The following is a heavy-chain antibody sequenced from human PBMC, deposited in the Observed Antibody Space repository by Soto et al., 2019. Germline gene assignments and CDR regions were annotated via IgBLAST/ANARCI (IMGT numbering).Heavy chain of an antibody. J-gene: IGHJ4*02. V-gene: IGHV3-15*01. CDR3: TTDGNFDY. CDR2: IKSKTDGGTT. Sequence: EVQLVESGGGLVKPGGSLRLSCAASDFPFTNGWMSWVRQAPGKGLEWVGRIKSKTDGGTTDYAAPVKGRFTISRDDSKNTLYLQMNSLKIDDTAVYYCTTDGNFDYWGQGTRVTVSS. CDR1: DFPFTNGW.